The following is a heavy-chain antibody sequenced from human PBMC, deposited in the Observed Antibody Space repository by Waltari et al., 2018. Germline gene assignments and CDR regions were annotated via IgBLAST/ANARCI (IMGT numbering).Heavy chain of an antibody. Sequence: QVQLVQSGAEVKKPGASVKVSCKASGYTFTGYYMHWVRQAPGQGLEWMGWINPNSGGTNYAQKFQGRVTMTRDTSISTAYMELSRLRSDDTAVYYCARHRDSSGYSPYFDLWGRGTLVTVSS. V-gene: IGHV1-2*02. CDR1: GYTFTGYY. D-gene: IGHD3-22*01. CDR2: INPNSGGT. CDR3: ARHRDSSGYSPYFDL. J-gene: IGHJ2*01.